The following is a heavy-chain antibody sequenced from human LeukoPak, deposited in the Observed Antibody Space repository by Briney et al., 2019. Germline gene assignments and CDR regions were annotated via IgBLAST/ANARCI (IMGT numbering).Heavy chain of an antibody. CDR3: ARGYSSSFWFDP. Sequence: GGSLRLSCAASGFTFSSYSMNWVRQAPGKGLEWVSSISSSGSYIYYADSVKGRFTISRDNAKNSLYLQMNSLRAEDTAVYYCARGYSSSFWFDPWGQGTLVTVSS. CDR1: GFTFSSYS. V-gene: IGHV3-21*01. J-gene: IGHJ5*02. D-gene: IGHD6-6*01. CDR2: ISSSGSYI.